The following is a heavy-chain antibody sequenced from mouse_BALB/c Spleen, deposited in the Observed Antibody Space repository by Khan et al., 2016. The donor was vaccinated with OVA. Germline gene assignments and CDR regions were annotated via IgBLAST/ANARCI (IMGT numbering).Heavy chain of an antibody. D-gene: IGHD2-1*01. CDR1: GYTFTDYA. Sequence: QVQLQQSGPELVRPGVSVKISCKGAGYTFTDYAMHWVKQSHAKSLEWIGIISTYSGNSNYNQRFKGKATMTVGKSSSTAYMELARLTSEDSAIXYCASEDGNYGAFAYWGQGTLVTVSA. CDR2: ISTYSGNS. CDR3: ASEDGNYGAFAY. J-gene: IGHJ3*01. V-gene: IGHV1S137*01.